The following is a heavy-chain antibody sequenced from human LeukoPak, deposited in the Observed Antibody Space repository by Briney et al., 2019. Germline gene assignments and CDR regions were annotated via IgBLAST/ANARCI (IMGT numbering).Heavy chain of an antibody. CDR2: ISGSGSST. D-gene: IGHD2-15*01. J-gene: IGHJ4*02. CDR3: AKRGPHCSGGSCHLEY. CDR1: GFTFSGYA. V-gene: IGHV3-23*01. Sequence: PGGSLRLSCAASGFTFSGYAMSWVRQAPGEGLEWLSTISGSGSSTCYADPVKGRFTISRDNSKNTLYLQMNSLRAEDTAIYYCAKRGPHCSGGSCHLEYWGQGTLVTVSS.